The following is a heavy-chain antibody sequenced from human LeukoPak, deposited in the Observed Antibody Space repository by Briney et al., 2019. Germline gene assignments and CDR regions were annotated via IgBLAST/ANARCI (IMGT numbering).Heavy chain of an antibody. J-gene: IGHJ4*02. Sequence: PGGPLTRDTVASAFSLVTYGMTWARQAPGKGRVWVSSISSSSRYIFCADSVQGRVTISRDNAKNSLYLQMNSLRAEDTAVYYCAGEGYYGSGSYYYWGQGTLVTVS. V-gene: IGHV3-21*01. CDR3: AGEGYYGSGSYYY. CDR1: AFSLVTYG. CDR2: ISSSSRYI. D-gene: IGHD3-10*01.